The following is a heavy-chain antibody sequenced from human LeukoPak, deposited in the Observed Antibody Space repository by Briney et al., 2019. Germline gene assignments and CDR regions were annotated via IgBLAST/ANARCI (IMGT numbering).Heavy chain of an antibody. D-gene: IGHD1-7*01. CDR2: ITGNGGTA. Sequence: GGSLRLSCVASGFTFTSCAMSWVRQAPGKGLEWVSGITGNGGTAYYPGSVKGRFTISRDNSKNTLFLQMNSLRAEDMAIYYCAKFTGTTIYYGVDVWGRGTTVTVSS. CDR1: GFTFTSCA. V-gene: IGHV3-23*01. CDR3: AKFTGTTIYYGVDV. J-gene: IGHJ6*02.